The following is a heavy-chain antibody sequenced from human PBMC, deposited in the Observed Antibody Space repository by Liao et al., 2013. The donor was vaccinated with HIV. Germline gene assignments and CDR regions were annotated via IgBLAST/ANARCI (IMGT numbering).Heavy chain of an antibody. CDR1: GGSISGYF. CDR3: ARGEDDYVWGSYRQRAYYFDY. J-gene: IGHJ4*02. D-gene: IGHD3-16*02. CDR2: IYSSGNT. Sequence: QVQLQESGPGLVKPSETLSLTCTVSGGSISGYFWSWIRQPAGKGLEWIGRIYSSGNTYYNPSLMSRVTISLDTSKNQFSLNLSSVTAADTAVYYCARGEDDYVWGSYRQRAYYFDYWGQGTLVTVSS. V-gene: IGHV4-4*07.